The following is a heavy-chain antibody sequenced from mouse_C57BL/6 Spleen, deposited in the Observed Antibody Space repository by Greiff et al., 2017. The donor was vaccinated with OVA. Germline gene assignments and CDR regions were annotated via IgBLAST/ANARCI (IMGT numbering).Heavy chain of an antibody. J-gene: IGHJ2*01. CDR2: ISSGGDYL. D-gene: IGHD1-1*01. CDR1: GFTFSSYA. CDR3: TRAYYGSSYFDY. V-gene: IGHV5-9-1*02. Sequence: DVHLVESGEGLVKPGGSLKLSCAASGFTFSSYAMSWVRQTPEKRLEWVAYISSGGDYLYYADTVKGRFTISRDNARNTLYLQMSSLKSEDTAMYYCTRAYYGSSYFDYWGQGTTLTVSS.